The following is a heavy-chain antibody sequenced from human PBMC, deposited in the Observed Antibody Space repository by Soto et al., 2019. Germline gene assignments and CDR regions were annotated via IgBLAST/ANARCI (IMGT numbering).Heavy chain of an antibody. J-gene: IGHJ5*01. CDR3: ARVSKRKSVSGILLRAWFGP. Sequence: SETLSLACVCSCGSIMNGEDYGDWIREAPGSGLEWIVSICVSGTTYYNPSLKVRVTMFLDSSKNQVAVKVGSVTAADTAVYNSARVSKRKSVSGILLRAWFGPWGKGTLVTVS. CDR1: CGSIMNGEDY. D-gene: IGHD6-19*01. CDR2: ICVSGTT. V-gene: IGHV4-39*01.